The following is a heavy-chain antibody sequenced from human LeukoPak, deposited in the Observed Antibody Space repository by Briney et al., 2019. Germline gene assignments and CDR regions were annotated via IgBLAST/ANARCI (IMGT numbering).Heavy chain of an antibody. CDR3: TRVGYIDEGIDY. D-gene: IGHD5-24*01. CDR2: IKQDGSKK. V-gene: IGHV3-7*04. CDR1: GFPFSSYW. J-gene: IGHJ4*02. Sequence: GGSLRLSCVASGFPFSSYWMTWVRQAPGKGLEWVANIKQDGSKKSYVDSVKGRFTISRDNAKNSLYLQMNSLRAEDSAIYYCTRVGYIDEGIDYWGQGTLVTVSS.